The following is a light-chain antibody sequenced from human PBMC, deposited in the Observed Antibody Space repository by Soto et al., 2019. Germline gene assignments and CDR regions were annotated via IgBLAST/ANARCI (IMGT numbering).Light chain of an antibody. J-gene: IGKJ1*01. CDR2: GAS. CDR3: QQYGTFRT. V-gene: IGKV3-20*01. CDR1: QSVSNY. Sequence: EIVLTQSPGTLSLSPGERATLSCMASQSVSNYLAWYQQKPGQAPRLLIYGASSRATGIPDRFSGSGSGTDFTLTISRLEPEDFAVYYCQQYGTFRTFGQGTKVEIK.